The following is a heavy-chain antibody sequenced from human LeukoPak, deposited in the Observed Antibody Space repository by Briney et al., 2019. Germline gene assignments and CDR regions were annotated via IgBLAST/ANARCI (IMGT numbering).Heavy chain of an antibody. CDR3: ARGPIQLWIHNAMDV. J-gene: IGHJ6*02. CDR2: IRSKANRGTT. D-gene: IGHD5-18*01. CDR1: GFTFGDHA. Sequence: QPGRSLRLSCTGSGFTFGDHAMSWLRQAPGKGLEWVGFIRSKANRGTTEYAASVKGRLTISRDDSASIAYQQMNSLRTEDTAGYYCARGPIQLWIHNAMDVWGQGTTVTVSS. V-gene: IGHV3-49*03.